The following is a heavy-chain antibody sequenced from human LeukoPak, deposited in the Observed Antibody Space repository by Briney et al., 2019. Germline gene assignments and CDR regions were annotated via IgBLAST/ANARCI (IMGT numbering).Heavy chain of an antibody. V-gene: IGHV3-23*01. D-gene: IGHD3-22*01. CDR3: AKDYDSSGYPWVFDY. J-gene: IGHJ4*02. CDR2: ISGSGGST. Sequence: GGSLRLSCAASGFTFSSYAMSWARQAPGKGLEWVSAISGSGGSTYYADSVKGRFTISKDNSKNTLYLQMNSLRAEDTAVYYCAKDYDSSGYPWVFDYWGQGTLVTVSS. CDR1: GFTFSSYA.